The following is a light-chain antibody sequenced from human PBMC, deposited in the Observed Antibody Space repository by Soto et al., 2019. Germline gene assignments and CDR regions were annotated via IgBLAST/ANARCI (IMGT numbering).Light chain of an antibody. CDR2: GAS. CDR3: QQYGDLPPT. J-gene: IGKJ1*01. CDR1: QSVTYDQ. Sequence: EIVLTQSPGTLSLSPGERATLSCRASQSVTYDQLAWYRQTPGQAPGLLIYGASSRAAGIPDRFSGSGSGTDFTLTISRLEPEDFVVYHCQQYGDLPPTFGQGTKVDI. V-gene: IGKV3-20*01.